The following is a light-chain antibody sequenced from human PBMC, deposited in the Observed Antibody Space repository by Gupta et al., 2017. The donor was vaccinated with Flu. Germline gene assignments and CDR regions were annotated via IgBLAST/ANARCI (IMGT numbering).Light chain of an antibody. CDR1: QSLVYSDGHTY. J-gene: IGKJ3*01. V-gene: IGKV2-30*01. CDR3: MQGKHWPRT. Sequence: DVVMTQSPLSLPVTLGQPASISCRSSQSLVYSDGHTYLNWFQQRPGQSPRRLIYKVSNRDSGVPDRFSGSGSGTDFTLKISRVEAEDFGVYYCMQGKHWPRTFGPGTKVDIK. CDR2: KVS.